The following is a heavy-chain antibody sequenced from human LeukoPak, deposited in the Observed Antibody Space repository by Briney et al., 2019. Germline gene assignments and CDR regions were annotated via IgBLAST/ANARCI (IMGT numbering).Heavy chain of an antibody. CDR3: ARDRHYYDNSGYPEYFQH. D-gene: IGHD3-22*01. V-gene: IGHV3-11*01. Sequence: GGSLRLSCAASGFTFSDYYMSWIRQAPGKGLEWVSYISSSGSTIYYADSVKGRFTISRDNAKNSLYLQMNSLRAEDTAVYYCARDRHYYDNSGYPEYFQHWGQGTLVTVSS. J-gene: IGHJ1*01. CDR2: ISSSGSTI. CDR1: GFTFSDYY.